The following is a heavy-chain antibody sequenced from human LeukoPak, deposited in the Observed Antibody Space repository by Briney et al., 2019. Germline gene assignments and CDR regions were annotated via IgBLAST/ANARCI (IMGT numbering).Heavy chain of an antibody. D-gene: IGHD3-22*01. J-gene: IGHJ4*02. CDR1: GFTFSSYS. CDR2: ISSSSSYI. Sequence: GRSLRLSCAASGFTFSSYSMNWVRQAPGKGLEWVSSISSSSSYIYYADSVKGRFTISRDNAKNSLYLQMNSLRAEDTAVYYCARGGYYDSSGYYPIDYWGQGTLVTVSS. V-gene: IGHV3-21*01. CDR3: ARGGYYDSSGYYPIDY.